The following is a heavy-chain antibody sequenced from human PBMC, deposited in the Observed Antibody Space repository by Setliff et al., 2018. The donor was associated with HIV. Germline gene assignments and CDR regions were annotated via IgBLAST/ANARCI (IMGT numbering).Heavy chain of an antibody. D-gene: IGHD1-26*01. CDR3: ARGVWELPPYYMDV. CDR1: GYTFTGYY. Sequence: ASVKVSCKASGYTFTGYYVHWVRQAPGQGLEWMGRINPNSGGTNYAQKFQGRVTMTRDTSISTAHMELSRLTSDDTAVYYCARGVWELPPYYMDVWGKGTTVTVSS. V-gene: IGHV1-2*06. J-gene: IGHJ6*03. CDR2: INPNSGGT.